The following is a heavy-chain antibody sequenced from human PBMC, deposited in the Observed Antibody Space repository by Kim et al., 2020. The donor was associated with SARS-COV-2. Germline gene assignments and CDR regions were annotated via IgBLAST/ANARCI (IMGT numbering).Heavy chain of an antibody. CDR1: GFTFSTST. Sequence: GGSLRLSCAASGFTFSTSTMHWVRQAPGKGLEWVAAISYVGDYKYHTDSVKGRFTVSRDNSKNTLYLQMNSLGAEDTAVYYCARGAHKNYGGDYMDVWGKGTTVTVSS. V-gene: IGHV3-30*04. D-gene: IGHD4-17*01. CDR2: ISYVGDYK. J-gene: IGHJ6*03. CDR3: ARGAHKNYGGDYMDV.